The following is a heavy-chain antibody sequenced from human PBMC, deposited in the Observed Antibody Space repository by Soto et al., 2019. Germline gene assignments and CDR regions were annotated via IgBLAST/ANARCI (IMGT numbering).Heavy chain of an antibody. Sequence: SETLSLTCTVSGGSISSGDYYWSWIRQPPGKGLEWIGYIYYSGSTYYNPSLKSRVTISVDTSKNQFSLKLSSVTAADTAVYYCARALAYYYDSSGYYFDYWGQGTLVTVSS. V-gene: IGHV4-30-4*01. J-gene: IGHJ4*02. D-gene: IGHD3-22*01. CDR2: IYYSGST. CDR1: GGSISSGDYY. CDR3: ARALAYYYDSSGYYFDY.